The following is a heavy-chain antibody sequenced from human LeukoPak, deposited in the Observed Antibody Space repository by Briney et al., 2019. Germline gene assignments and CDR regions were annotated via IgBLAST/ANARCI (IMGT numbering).Heavy chain of an antibody. CDR1: GYIFTDYY. Sequence: ASVKVSCKASGYIFTDYYIHWVRQAPGQGLEWMGWINPLTGGTKYAQKFQGRVTMPRDTSINTAYMDLSRMTSDDTAVYYCARDLGIPDNWASQLRFDAWGQGTLVTVSS. D-gene: IGHD1-20*01. CDR2: INPLTGGT. J-gene: IGHJ5*02. V-gene: IGHV1-2*02. CDR3: ARDLGIPDNWASQLRFDA.